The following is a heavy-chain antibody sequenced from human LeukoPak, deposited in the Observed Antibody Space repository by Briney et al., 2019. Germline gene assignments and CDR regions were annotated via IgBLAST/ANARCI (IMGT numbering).Heavy chain of an antibody. D-gene: IGHD3-10*01. CDR2: IYYSGST. J-gene: IGHJ3*02. V-gene: IGHV4-39*01. CDR3: ACTMVRGVMASSARDDDAFDI. CDR1: GGSISSSSYY. Sequence: KPSETLSLTCTVSGGSISSSSYYWGWIRQPPGKGLEWIGSIYYSGSTYYNPSLKSRVTISVDTSKNQFSLKLSSVTAADTAVYYCACTMVRGVMASSARDDDAFDIWGRGTMVTVSS.